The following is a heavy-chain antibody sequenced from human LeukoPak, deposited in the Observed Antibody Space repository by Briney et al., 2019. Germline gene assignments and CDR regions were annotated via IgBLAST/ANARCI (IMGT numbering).Heavy chain of an antibody. CDR1: GGTFSSYA. CDR2: IIPIFGTA. D-gene: IGHD4-23*01. J-gene: IGHJ5*02. Sequence: ASVKVSCKASGGTFSSYAISWVRQAPGQGLEWMGGIIPIFGTANYAQKFQGRVTITADESTSTAYMELSSLRSEDTAVYYCARGGNYDNWFDPWGQGTLVTVSS. V-gene: IGHV1-69*13. CDR3: ARGGNYDNWFDP.